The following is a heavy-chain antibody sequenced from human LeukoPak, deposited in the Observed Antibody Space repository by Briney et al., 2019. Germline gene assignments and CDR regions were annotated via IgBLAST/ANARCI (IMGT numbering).Heavy chain of an antibody. Sequence: SETLSLTCTVSGGSISSGGYYWSWIRQHPGKGLEWIGYIYYSGSTYYNPSLESRVTISVDTSKNQFSLKLSSVTAADTAVYYCARVRNWNPYHTFDYWGQGTLVTVSS. V-gene: IGHV4-31*03. CDR2: IYYSGST. CDR1: GGSISSGGYY. CDR3: ARVRNWNPYHTFDY. J-gene: IGHJ4*02. D-gene: IGHD1-20*01.